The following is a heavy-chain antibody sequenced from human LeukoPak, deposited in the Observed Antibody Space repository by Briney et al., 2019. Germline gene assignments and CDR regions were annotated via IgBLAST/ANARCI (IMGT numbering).Heavy chain of an antibody. V-gene: IGHV3-21*01. Sequence: KPGGSLRLSCAASGFTFSSYSMNWVRQAPGKGLEWVSSISSSSSYIYYADSVKGRFTISRDNAKNSLYLQMNSLRAEDTAVYYCAREIFGVVISYRNTSYWGQGTLVTVSS. CDR2: ISSSSSYI. CDR1: GFTFSSYS. D-gene: IGHD3-3*01. J-gene: IGHJ4*02. CDR3: AREIFGVVISYRNTSY.